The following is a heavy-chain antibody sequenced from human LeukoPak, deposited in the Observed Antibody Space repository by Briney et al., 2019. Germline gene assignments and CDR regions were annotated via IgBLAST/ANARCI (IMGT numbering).Heavy chain of an antibody. CDR1: GFTFSSYG. J-gene: IGHJ4*02. Sequence: GGSLRLSCAASGFTFSSYGMHWVRQAPGRGLEWVAFIRYDGSNKYYADSVKGRFTISRGNSKNTLYLQMNSLRAEDTAVYYCAKDLTEYYYGSGIYWGQGTLVTVSS. CDR2: IRYDGSNK. CDR3: AKDLTEYYYGSGIY. V-gene: IGHV3-30*02. D-gene: IGHD3-10*01.